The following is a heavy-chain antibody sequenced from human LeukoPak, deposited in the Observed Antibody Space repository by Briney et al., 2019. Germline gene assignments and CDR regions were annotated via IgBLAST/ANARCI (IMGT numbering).Heavy chain of an antibody. CDR1: GGTFSSYA. V-gene: IGHV1-69*06. Sequence: SVKVSCKASGGTFSSYAISWVRQAPGQGLEWMGGIIPIFGTANYAQKFQGRVTITADKSTSTAYMELSSLRSEDTAVYYCARDTVEMAIDAFDIWGQGTMVTVSS. D-gene: IGHD5-24*01. CDR3: ARDTVEMAIDAFDI. CDR2: IIPIFGTA. J-gene: IGHJ3*02.